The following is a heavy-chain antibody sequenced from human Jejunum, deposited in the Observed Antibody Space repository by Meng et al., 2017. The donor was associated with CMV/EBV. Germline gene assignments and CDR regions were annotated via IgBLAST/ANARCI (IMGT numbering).Heavy chain of an antibody. V-gene: IGHV3-48*03. CDR3: AREANDFFSYYYSLAS. Sequence: NWVRLAPGRGMEWISYISGSGSIKRYAASVKGRFIVSRDNANNSLFLEMNNLRGDDTALYFCAREANDFFSYYYSLASWGQGTKVTVSS. J-gene: IGHJ4*02. CDR2: ISGSGSI. D-gene: IGHD3-3*01.